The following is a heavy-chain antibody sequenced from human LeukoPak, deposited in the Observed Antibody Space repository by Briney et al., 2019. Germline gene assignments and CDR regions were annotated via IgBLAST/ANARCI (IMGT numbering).Heavy chain of an antibody. V-gene: IGHV3-21*05. CDR1: GFTFSSYG. Sequence: GGSLRLSCAASGFTFSSYGMTWVRQAPGKGLEWVSYISSSSSYIYYADSVKGRFTISRDNAKNSLYLQMNSLRAEDTAVYYCARDPSGWYFVDYWGQGTLVTVSS. D-gene: IGHD6-19*01. J-gene: IGHJ4*02. CDR3: ARDPSGWYFVDY. CDR2: ISSSSSYI.